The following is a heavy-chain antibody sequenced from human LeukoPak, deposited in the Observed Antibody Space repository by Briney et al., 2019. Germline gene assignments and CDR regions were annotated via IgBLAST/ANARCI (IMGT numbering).Heavy chain of an antibody. Sequence: ASVKVSCKASGYTFTGYYMHWVRQAPGQGLEWMGWINPNSGRTNYAQKFQGRVTMTRDTSISTAYMELSRLRSDDTAVYYCARKYIVVVPAAREDAFDIWGQGTMVTVSS. J-gene: IGHJ3*02. V-gene: IGHV1-2*02. CDR3: ARKYIVVVPAAREDAFDI. D-gene: IGHD2-2*01. CDR2: INPNSGRT. CDR1: GYTFTGYY.